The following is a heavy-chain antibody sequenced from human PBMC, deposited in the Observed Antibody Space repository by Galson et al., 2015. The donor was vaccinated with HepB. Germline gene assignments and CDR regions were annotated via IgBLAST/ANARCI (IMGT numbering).Heavy chain of an antibody. CDR3: ARLGREITFGGVLDP. Sequence: LSLTCAVSGGSISSSNWWSWVRQPPGKGLEWIGEIYHSGSTNYNPSLKSRVTISVDKSKNQFSLKLSSVTAADTAVYYCARLGREITFGGVLDPWGQGTLVTVSS. D-gene: IGHD3-16*01. J-gene: IGHJ5*02. V-gene: IGHV4-4*02. CDR1: GGSISSSNW. CDR2: IYHSGST.